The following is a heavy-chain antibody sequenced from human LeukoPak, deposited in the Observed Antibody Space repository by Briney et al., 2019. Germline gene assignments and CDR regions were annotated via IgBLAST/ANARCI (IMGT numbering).Heavy chain of an antibody. V-gene: IGHV4-39*01. Sequence: PSETLSLTCTVSGGSISSSSYYWGWIRQPPGKGLEWIGSIYYSGSTYYNPSLKSRVTISVDTSKNQFSLKLSSVTAADTAVYYCARHFTYYDILTGYYPQYYFDYWGQGTLVTVSS. CDR3: ARHFTYYDILTGYYPQYYFDY. J-gene: IGHJ4*02. CDR1: GGSISSSSYY. CDR2: IYYSGST. D-gene: IGHD3-9*01.